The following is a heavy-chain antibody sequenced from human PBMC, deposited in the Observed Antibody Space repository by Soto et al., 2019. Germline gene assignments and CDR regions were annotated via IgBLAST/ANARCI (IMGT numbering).Heavy chain of an antibody. CDR3: TTEAYDNSGSLAFDI. Sequence: SETLSLTCTVSGASISGYHWSWIRQFPGKGLECLGYISHSGATNYNPSLKSRVTLSVDTSQSQFSLKLNSVTAADTAVYYCTTEAYDNSGSLAFDIWGPGTLVTVSS. J-gene: IGHJ3*02. V-gene: IGHV4-59*08. CDR1: GASISGYH. D-gene: IGHD3-22*01. CDR2: ISHSGAT.